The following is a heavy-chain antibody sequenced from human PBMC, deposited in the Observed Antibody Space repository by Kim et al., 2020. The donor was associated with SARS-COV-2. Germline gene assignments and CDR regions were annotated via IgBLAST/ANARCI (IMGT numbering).Heavy chain of an antibody. D-gene: IGHD5-18*01. CDR3: ARNTSMDPNYYYRMDV. Sequence: GGSLRLSCAASGFTFSSYSMNWVRQAPGKGLEWVSSITSSNYIYYADSVKGRFTISRDNAKNSLYLQMNGLRAEDTAVYYCARNTSMDPNYYYRMDVWGQ. CDR1: GFTFSSYS. J-gene: IGHJ6*02. V-gene: IGHV3-21*01. CDR2: ITSSNYI.